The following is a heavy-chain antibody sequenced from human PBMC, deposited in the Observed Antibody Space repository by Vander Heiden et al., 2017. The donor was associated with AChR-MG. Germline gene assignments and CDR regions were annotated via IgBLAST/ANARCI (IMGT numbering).Heavy chain of an antibody. CDR1: GFTFSSYG. D-gene: IGHD6-13*01. J-gene: IGHJ6*03. CDR3: ARDADDSSTEAYYYYYYMDV. CDR2: IGYDGSNK. V-gene: IGHV3-33*01. Sequence: QVQLVESGGGVVQPGRSLRLSCAGSGFTFSSYGMPWVRQAPGKGLDWVAVIGYDGSNKYYADSVKGRFTISRDNSKNTLYLQMNSLRAEDTAVYYCARDADDSSTEAYYYYYYMDVWGKGTTVTVSS.